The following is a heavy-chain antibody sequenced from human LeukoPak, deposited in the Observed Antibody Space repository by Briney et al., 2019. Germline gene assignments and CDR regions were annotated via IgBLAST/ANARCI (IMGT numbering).Heavy chain of an antibody. Sequence: PGGSLRLSCAASGFTFSSYEMNWVRQAPGKGLEWVSYISSSGSTIYYADSVKGRFTISRDNAKNPLYLQMNSLRAEDTAVYYCARVDSSSWYDYWGQGTLVTVSS. CDR1: GFTFSSYE. CDR2: ISSSGSTI. J-gene: IGHJ4*02. CDR3: ARVDSSSWYDY. D-gene: IGHD6-13*01. V-gene: IGHV3-48*03.